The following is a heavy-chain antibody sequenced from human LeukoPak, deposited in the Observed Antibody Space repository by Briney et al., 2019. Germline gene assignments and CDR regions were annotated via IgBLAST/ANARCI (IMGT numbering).Heavy chain of an antibody. V-gene: IGHV4-61*02. D-gene: IGHD3-22*01. CDR3: AREYDSSGYYDAFDI. J-gene: IGHJ3*02. Sequence: SQTLSLTCTVSGGSISSGSYYWSWIRQPAGKGLEWIGRIYTSGSTNYNPSLKSRVTISVDTSKNQFSLKLSSVTAADTAVYYCAREYDSSGYYDAFDIWGQGTMVTVSS. CDR1: GGSISSGSYY. CDR2: IYTSGST.